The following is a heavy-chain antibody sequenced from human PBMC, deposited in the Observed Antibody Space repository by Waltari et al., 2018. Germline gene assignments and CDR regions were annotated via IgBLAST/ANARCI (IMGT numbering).Heavy chain of an antibody. D-gene: IGHD2-2*01. CDR1: GGTFSSYA. V-gene: IGHV1-69*13. J-gene: IGHJ4*02. CDR3: ARGGVDCSSTSCYRIRYYFDY. Sequence: QVQLVQSGAEVKKPGSSVKVSCKASGGTFSSYAISWVRQAPGQGLEWGGGIIPIVGTANYAQKIQGRVNITADECTSTAYRELSSLRSEDTAVYYWARGGVDCSSTSCYRIRYYFDYWGQGTLVTVSS. CDR2: IIPIVGTA.